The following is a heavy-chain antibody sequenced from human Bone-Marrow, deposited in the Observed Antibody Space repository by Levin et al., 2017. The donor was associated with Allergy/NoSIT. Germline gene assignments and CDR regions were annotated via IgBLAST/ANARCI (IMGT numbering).Heavy chain of an antibody. CDR1: GGSVSSGSYY. D-gene: IGHD2-15*01. CDR2: IYYSGST. J-gene: IGHJ5*02. Sequence: SQTLSLTCTVSGGSVSSGSYYWSWIRQPPGKGLEWIGYIYYSGSTNYNPSLKSRVTISVDTSKNQFSLKLSSVTAADTAVYYCARAPRLLGYCSGGSGYWFDPWGQGTLVTVSS. V-gene: IGHV4-61*01. CDR3: ARAPRLLGYCSGGSGYWFDP.